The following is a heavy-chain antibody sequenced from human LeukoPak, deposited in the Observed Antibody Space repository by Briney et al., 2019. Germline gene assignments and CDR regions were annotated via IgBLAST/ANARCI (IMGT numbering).Heavy chain of an antibody. CDR1: GFTFSNYN. CDR3: ARGSNTNFDY. D-gene: IGHD2/OR15-2a*01. Sequence: GGSLRLSCADSGFTFSNYNMNWVRQAPGKGLEWVSSISSSSSYIYYADSVKGRFTISRDNAKNSLYLQMNGLRAEDTAVYYCARGSNTNFDYWGQGTLVTVSS. V-gene: IGHV3-21*01. J-gene: IGHJ4*02. CDR2: ISSSSSYI.